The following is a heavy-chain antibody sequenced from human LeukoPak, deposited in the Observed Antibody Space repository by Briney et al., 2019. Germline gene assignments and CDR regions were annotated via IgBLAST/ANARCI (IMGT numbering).Heavy chain of an antibody. V-gene: IGHV3-23*01. Sequence: PGGSLRLSCAASGFTFSNYAMSWVPQAPGKGLEWVSSISGSGGSTYYADSVKGRFTIYRDNAKNSLYLQMNSLRAEDMAVYYCARGGIAARPAVVDYWGQGTLVTVSS. D-gene: IGHD6-6*01. CDR2: ISGSGGST. CDR1: GFTFSNYA. CDR3: ARGGIAARPAVVDY. J-gene: IGHJ4*02.